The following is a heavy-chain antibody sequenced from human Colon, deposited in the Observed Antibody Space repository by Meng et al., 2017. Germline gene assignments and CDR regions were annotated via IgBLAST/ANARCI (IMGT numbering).Heavy chain of an antibody. Sequence: HVQVGVSGGGVVPPGRSLRLSCAASGFAFNSYYPMHWVRQAPGKGLEWVAVISHDGSNKQYSDSVKGRFTISRDNSKNTLDLQMNSLRTEDTAVYYCAREKGSSGRAGWFDPWGQGTLVTVSS. V-gene: IGHV3-30*01. CDR3: AREKGSSGRAGWFDP. CDR2: ISHDGSNK. CDR1: GFAFNSYYP. J-gene: IGHJ5*02. D-gene: IGHD6-19*01.